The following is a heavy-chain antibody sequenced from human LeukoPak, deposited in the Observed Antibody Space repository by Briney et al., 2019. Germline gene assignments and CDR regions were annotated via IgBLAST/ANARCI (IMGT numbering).Heavy chain of an antibody. V-gene: IGHV3-30*18. CDR2: ISYDGSNK. CDR3: AKGGYSYGSFDY. CDR1: GFTFSSYG. J-gene: IGHJ4*02. D-gene: IGHD5-18*01. Sequence: GSLRLSCAASGFTFSSYGMDWVRQAPGKGLEWVAVISYDGSNKYYADSVKGRFTISRDNSKNTLYLQMNSLRAEDTAVYYCAKGGYSYGSFDYWGQGTLVTVSS.